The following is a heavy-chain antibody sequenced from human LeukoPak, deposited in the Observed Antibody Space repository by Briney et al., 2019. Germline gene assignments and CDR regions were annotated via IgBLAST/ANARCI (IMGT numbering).Heavy chain of an antibody. J-gene: IGHJ4*02. CDR3: ARDVLISLAGLDYYDSSGYFGY. Sequence: GASVKVSCKASGYTFTGYYMHWVRQAPGQGLEWMGWINPNNGNTNYAQKLQGRVTMTTDTSTSTAYMELRSLRSDDTAVYYCARDVLISLAGLDYYDSSGYFGYWGQGTLVTVSS. CDR1: GYTFTGYY. D-gene: IGHD3-22*01. V-gene: IGHV1-18*04. CDR2: INPNNGNT.